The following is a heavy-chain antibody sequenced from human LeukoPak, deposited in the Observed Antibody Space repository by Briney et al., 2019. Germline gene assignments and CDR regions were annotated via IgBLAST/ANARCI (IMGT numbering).Heavy chain of an antibody. J-gene: IGHJ4*02. CDR2: ISSSSSYI. V-gene: IGHV3-21*01. CDR1: GFTFSSYS. CDR3: ARDNNYDFWSGYYWAIDY. D-gene: IGHD3-3*01. Sequence: GGSLRLSCAASGFTFSSYSMNWVRQAPGKGLEWVSSISSSSSYIYYADSVKGRFTISRDNAKNSLYLQMNSLRAEDTAVYYCARDNNYDFWSGYYWAIDYWGQGTLVTVSS.